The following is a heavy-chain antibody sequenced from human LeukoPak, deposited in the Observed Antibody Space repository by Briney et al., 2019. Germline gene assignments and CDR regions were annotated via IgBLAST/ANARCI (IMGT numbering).Heavy chain of an antibody. Sequence: GGSLRLSCAASGFTFSRYGMHWVRQAPGKGLEWVAFIWDDGSNKYYADSVRGRFTISRDNSKNTLYLQLNSLRAEDTAVYYCAKEGYCSGGSCYVFDYWGQGTLVTVSS. V-gene: IGHV3-30*02. J-gene: IGHJ4*02. CDR1: GFTFSRYG. CDR3: AKEGYCSGGSCYVFDY. CDR2: IWDDGSNK. D-gene: IGHD2-15*01.